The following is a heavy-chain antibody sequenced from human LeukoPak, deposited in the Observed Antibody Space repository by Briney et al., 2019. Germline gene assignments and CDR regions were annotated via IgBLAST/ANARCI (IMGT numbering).Heavy chain of an antibody. CDR2: ISAYNGNT. CDR3: ARWWLRQDAFDI. V-gene: IGHV1-18*01. D-gene: IGHD5-12*01. CDR1: GYTFTSYG. J-gene: IGHJ3*02. Sequence: ASVKVSCKASGYTFTSYGISWVRQDPGQGLEWMGWISAYNGNTNYAQKLQGRVTMTTDTSTSTAYMELRSLRSDDTAVYYCARWWLRQDAFDIWGQGTMVTVSS.